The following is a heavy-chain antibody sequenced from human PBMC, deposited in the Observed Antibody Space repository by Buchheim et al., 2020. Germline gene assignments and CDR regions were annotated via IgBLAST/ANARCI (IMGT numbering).Heavy chain of an antibody. Sequence: QLQLQESGPGLVKPSETLSVTCTVSGGSISSSSYYWGWIRQPPGKGLEWIGSIYYSGSTYYNPSLKSRVTISVDTSKNQFSLKLSSVTAADTAVYYCARQTFGYSYGYFDYWGQGTL. CDR3: ARQTFGYSYGYFDY. D-gene: IGHD5-18*01. J-gene: IGHJ4*02. CDR1: GGSISSSSYY. CDR2: IYYSGST. V-gene: IGHV4-39*01.